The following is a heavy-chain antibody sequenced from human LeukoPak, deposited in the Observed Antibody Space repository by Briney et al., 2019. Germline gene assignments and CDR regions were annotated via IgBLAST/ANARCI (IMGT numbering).Heavy chain of an antibody. J-gene: IGHJ4*02. Sequence: ASVKVSCKASGYSFTSYGFSWVRQAPGQGLEWMGWISAYDGNTNYAPKVQGRVTMTTGTSTSTAYLELRSLRSEDTAVYYCAINYGSGSYSYDYWGQGTLVTVSS. D-gene: IGHD3-10*01. V-gene: IGHV1-18*01. CDR1: GYSFTSYG. CDR3: AINYGSGSYSYDY. CDR2: ISAYDGNT.